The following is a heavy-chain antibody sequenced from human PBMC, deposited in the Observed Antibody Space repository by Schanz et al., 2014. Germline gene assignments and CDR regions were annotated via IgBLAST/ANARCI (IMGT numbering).Heavy chain of an antibody. CDR2: IWYDGSKT. CDR1: GFSFDNYG. Sequence: QVQLVESGGGVVQPGRSLRLSCAASGFSFDNYGMHWVRQAPGKGLEWVGVIWYDGSKTYYADSVRGRFTISRENSKNTLHLQMNSLRAEDTAVYYCARENLNWEAFDIWGQGTVVTVSS. D-gene: IGHD7-27*01. V-gene: IGHV3-33*01. CDR3: ARENLNWEAFDI. J-gene: IGHJ3*02.